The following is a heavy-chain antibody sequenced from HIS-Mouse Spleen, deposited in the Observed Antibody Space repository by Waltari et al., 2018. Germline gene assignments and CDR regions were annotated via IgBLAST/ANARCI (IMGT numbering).Heavy chain of an antibody. CDR1: GSTVSSDW. CDR3: ARERRGPGWFDP. J-gene: IGHJ5*02. D-gene: IGHD5-12*01. V-gene: IGHV3-7*01. Sequence: EVQLVESGGGLVQPGGSLRRSCAASGSTVSSDWMSWVRQAPGKGLEWVANIKQDGSEKYYVDSVKGRFTISRDNAKNSLYLQMNSLRAEDTAVYYCARERRGPGWFDPWGQGTLVTVSS. CDR2: IKQDGSEK.